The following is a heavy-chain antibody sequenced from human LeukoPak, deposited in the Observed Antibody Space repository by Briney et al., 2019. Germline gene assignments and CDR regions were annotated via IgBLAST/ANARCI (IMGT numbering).Heavy chain of an antibody. CDR1: GFTFNNYA. Sequence: GGSLRLSCAASGFTFNNYAMNWVRQAPGKGLEWVSSISESGDNTDYADSVKGRFTISRDNSRNTLYLQMNSLRAEDTALYYCAKQWVDCWGQGTLVTVSS. CDR3: AKQWVDC. J-gene: IGHJ4*02. CDR2: ISESGDNT. D-gene: IGHD6-19*01. V-gene: IGHV3-23*01.